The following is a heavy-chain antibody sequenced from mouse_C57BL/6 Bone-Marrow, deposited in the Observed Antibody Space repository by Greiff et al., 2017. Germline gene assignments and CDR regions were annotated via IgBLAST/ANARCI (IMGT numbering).Heavy chain of an antibody. CDR1: GFDFSRYW. Sequence: EVQRVESGGGLVQPGGSLNLSCAASGFDFSRYWMSWARQAPGKGQEWIGEINPGSSTINYTPSLKDKFIISRDNAKNTLYLQMSKVRSEDTALYYCARVWYAMDYGGQGTSVTVSS. J-gene: IGHJ4*01. V-gene: IGHV4-2*02. CDR3: ARVWYAMDY. D-gene: IGHD2-10*02. CDR2: INPGSSTI.